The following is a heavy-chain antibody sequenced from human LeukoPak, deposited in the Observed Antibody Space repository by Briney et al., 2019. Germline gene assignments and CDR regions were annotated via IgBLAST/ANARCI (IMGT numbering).Heavy chain of an antibody. D-gene: IGHD3-10*01. CDR1: GFTFSSYA. CDR3: ARESYYGSGSYSSYYYYGMDV. Sequence: GGSLRLSCAASGFTFSSYAMSWVRQAPGKGLEWVSTIGGSGSSTYYADSVKGRFTISRDNSKNTLYLQMNSLTAADTAVYYCARESYYGSGSYSSYYYYGMDVWGQGTTVTVSS. CDR2: IGGSGSST. V-gene: IGHV3-23*01. J-gene: IGHJ6*02.